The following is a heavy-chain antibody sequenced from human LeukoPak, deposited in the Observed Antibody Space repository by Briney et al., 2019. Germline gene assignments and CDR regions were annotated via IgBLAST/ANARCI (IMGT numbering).Heavy chain of an antibody. D-gene: IGHD1-26*01. Sequence: SETLSLTCTVSGGSISSYYRSWIRQPPGKGLEWIGYIYYSGSTNYNPSLKSRVTISVDTSKNQFSLKVSSVTAADTAIYYCARSVGRGNYFDYWGQGTLVTVSS. CDR1: GGSISSYY. CDR3: ARSVGRGNYFDY. CDR2: IYYSGST. V-gene: IGHV4-59*01. J-gene: IGHJ4*02.